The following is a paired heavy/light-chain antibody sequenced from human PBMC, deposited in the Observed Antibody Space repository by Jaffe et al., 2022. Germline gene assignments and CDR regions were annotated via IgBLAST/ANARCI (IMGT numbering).Light chain of an antibody. V-gene: IGLV1-51*02. CDR3: GTWDSSLSAGV. CDR1: SSNIGNTY. Sequence: QSVLTQPPSVSAAPGQKVTISCSGGSSNIGNTYVSWYHHLPGTAPKLLIYEDNKRPSGIPDRFSGSRSGTSATLGITGLQTGDEADYYCGTWDSSLSAGVFGGGTKLTVL. CDR2: EDN. J-gene: IGLJ3*02.
Heavy chain of an antibody. CDR3: ASHAGGSTEIRFDY. Sequence: QLQLQESGPGLVKPSETLSLTCTVSGGSISSNKYYWGWIRQPPGKGLEWIGSIYYSGTTYYNPSLKSRVTISADTSKNQFSLKLSSVTAADTAVYYCASHAGGSTEIRFDYWGQGTLVTVSS. CDR1: GGSISSNKYY. J-gene: IGHJ4*02. V-gene: IGHV4-39*01. CDR2: IYYSGTT. D-gene: IGHD1-26*01.